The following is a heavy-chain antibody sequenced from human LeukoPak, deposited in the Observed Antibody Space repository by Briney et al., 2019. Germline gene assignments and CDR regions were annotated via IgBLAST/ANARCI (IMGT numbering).Heavy chain of an antibody. D-gene: IGHD1-26*01. V-gene: IGHV3-30*18. CDR2: ISYDGNHK. CDR1: GFTFSSG. Sequence: PGGSLRLSCAASGFTFSSGMHWVRQASGKGLEWVAVISYDGNHKYFGDSVKGRFTISRDNSRNTLYLQMDSLKTEDTAVYYCAKGELHFNTCSFDYWGQGTLVTVSS. CDR3: AKGELHFNTCSFDY. J-gene: IGHJ4*02.